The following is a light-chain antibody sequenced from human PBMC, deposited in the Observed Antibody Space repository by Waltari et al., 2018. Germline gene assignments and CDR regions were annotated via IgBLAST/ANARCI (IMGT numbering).Light chain of an antibody. V-gene: IGLV2-14*03. CDR1: TSDVGGYKS. CDR2: DVT. CDR3: TSYTSPSTLAKV. Sequence: QSALTQPASVSGSPGQSITISCTGATSDVGGYKSVSWYQKHPGKAPKLIIYDVTNRPSGVSNRFSGSVSGNTASLTISGLQAEDEADYYCTSYTSPSTLAKVFGGGTKLTVL. J-gene: IGLJ2*01.